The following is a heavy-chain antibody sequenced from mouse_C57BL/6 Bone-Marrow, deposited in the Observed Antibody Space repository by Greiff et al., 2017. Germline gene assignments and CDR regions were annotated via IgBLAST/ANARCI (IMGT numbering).Heavy chain of an antibody. V-gene: IGHV1-55*01. CDR3: AIPYYSNYWYFDV. CDR1: GYTFTSYW. D-gene: IGHD2-5*01. CDR2: IYPGSGST. J-gene: IGHJ1*03. Sequence: QVQLQQPGAELVKPGASVKMSCKASGYTFTSYWITWVKQRPGQGLEWLGDIYPGSGSTNYNEKFKNKATLPVDTSSSTAYMQLSSLTSEDSAVYYCAIPYYSNYWYFDVWGTGTTVTVSS.